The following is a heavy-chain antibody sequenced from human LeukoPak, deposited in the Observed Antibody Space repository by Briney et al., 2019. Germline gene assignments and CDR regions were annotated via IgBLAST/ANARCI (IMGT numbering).Heavy chain of an antibody. D-gene: IGHD4-17*01. CDR1: GFTFSAYA. V-gene: IGHV3-23*01. Sequence: PGGSLRLSCTASGFTFSAYAMMWVRQAPGKGPEWVSAIRGGGTSEFYADSVKGRFRISRGNSKDTLFLQMNSLRAEDTAVYYCARDPSGDYIGAFDMWGPGTMVTVS. J-gene: IGHJ3*02. CDR2: IRGGGTSE. CDR3: ARDPSGDYIGAFDM.